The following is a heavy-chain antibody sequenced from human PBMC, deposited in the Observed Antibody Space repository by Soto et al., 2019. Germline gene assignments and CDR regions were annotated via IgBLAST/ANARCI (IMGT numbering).Heavy chain of an antibody. CDR2: FSCEGVRT. V-gene: IGHV3-43*01. J-gene: IGHJ4*02. CDR3: ARDSYDILSGQKRYFGY. CDR1: AFSVSDYT. Sequence: GGSLRLPCSPSAFSVSDYTMHCVRHAPAKGPEGISLFSCEGVRTLFSDPVKFRFIISRDNNKNSLYLHMNSLTTEDTLFYYCARDSYDILSGQKRYFGYWGQGTMFTVS. D-gene: IGHD3-9*01.